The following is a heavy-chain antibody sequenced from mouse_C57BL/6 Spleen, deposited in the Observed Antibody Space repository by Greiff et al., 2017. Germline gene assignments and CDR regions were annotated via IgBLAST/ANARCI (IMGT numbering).Heavy chain of an antibody. V-gene: IGHV14-4*01. CDR1: GFNIKDDY. J-gene: IGHJ2*01. D-gene: IGHD1-1*01. CDR3: TTFCYCGSSYYFDY. Sequence: VQLQQSGAELVRPGASVKLSCTASGFNIKDDYMHWVKQRPEQGLEWIGWIDPENGDTEYASKFQGKATITADTSSNTAYLQLSSLTSEDTAVYDCTTFCYCGSSYYFDYWGQGTILTVSS. CDR2: IDPENGDT.